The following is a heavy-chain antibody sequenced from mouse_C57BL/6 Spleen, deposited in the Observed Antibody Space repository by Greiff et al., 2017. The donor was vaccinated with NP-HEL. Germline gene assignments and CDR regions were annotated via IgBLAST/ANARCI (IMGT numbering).Heavy chain of an antibody. J-gene: IGHJ4*01. Sequence: EVKVVESGGGLVQPGGSLSLSCAASGFTFTDYYMSWVRQPPGKALEWLGFIRNKANGYTTEYSASVKGRFTISRDNSQSILYLQMNALRAEDSATYYSARYKENWGAMDYWGQGTSVTVSS. CDR1: GFTFTDYY. V-gene: IGHV7-3*01. D-gene: IGHD4-1*01. CDR3: ARYKENWGAMDY. CDR2: IRNKANGYTT.